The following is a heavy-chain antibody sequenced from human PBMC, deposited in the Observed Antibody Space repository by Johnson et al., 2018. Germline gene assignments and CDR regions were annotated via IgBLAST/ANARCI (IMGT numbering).Heavy chain of an antibody. CDR1: GFTLSRYG. J-gene: IGHJ3*02. D-gene: IGHD1-1*01. Sequence: EVQLVESGGGLVQPGGSLRLSCAASGFTLSRYGMNWVRQAPGKGLEWVSHITGSSPTIYYADSEKGRFTASRGKSKNSLYLQMSSLRGEDTAVYYSVRGGYATGRNDAFGTWGQGTMVTVSA. CDR2: ITGSSPTI. CDR3: VRGGYATGRNDAFGT. V-gene: IGHV3-48*01.